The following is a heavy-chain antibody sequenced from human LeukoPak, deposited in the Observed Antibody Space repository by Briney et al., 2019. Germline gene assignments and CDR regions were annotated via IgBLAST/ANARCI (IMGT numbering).Heavy chain of an antibody. J-gene: IGHJ5*01. D-gene: IGHD3-10*01. Sequence: PGGSLRLSCAASRFTFSSYWMSWVRQAPGKGLEWVANIKQDGNEKYYVDSVKGRFTISRDNSKNTLSLQMNSLRAEDTAVYYCARNNWFGEFENWFDSWGQGTLVTVSS. V-gene: IGHV3-7*01. CDR2: IKQDGNEK. CDR1: RFTFSSYW. CDR3: ARNNWFGEFENWFDS.